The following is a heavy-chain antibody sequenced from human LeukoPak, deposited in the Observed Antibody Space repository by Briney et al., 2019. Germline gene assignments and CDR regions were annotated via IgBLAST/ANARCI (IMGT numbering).Heavy chain of an antibody. V-gene: IGHV4-39*07. Sequence: SETLSLTCTVSGGSISSSSYYWGWIRQPPGKGLEWIGSIYYGGSTYYNPSLKSRVTLSVDTSKNQFSLKLSSVTAADTAVYYCATLAAAPPYYFDYWGQGTLVTVSS. CDR2: IYYGGST. CDR3: ATLAAAPPYYFDY. J-gene: IGHJ4*02. D-gene: IGHD6-13*01. CDR1: GGSISSSSYY.